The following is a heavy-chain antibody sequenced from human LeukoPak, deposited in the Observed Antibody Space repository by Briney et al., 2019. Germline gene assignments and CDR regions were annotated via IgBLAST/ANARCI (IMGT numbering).Heavy chain of an antibody. J-gene: IGHJ6*03. CDR1: GGSFSGYY. Sequence: SETLSLTCAVYGGSFSGYYWSWIRQPPGKGLEWIGEINDSGSTNYNPSLKSRVTISVDTSKNQLSLKLSSVTAADTAVYYCARVTVPGYYMDVWGKGTTVTVSS. CDR3: ARVTVPGYYMDV. V-gene: IGHV4-34*01. CDR2: INDSGST.